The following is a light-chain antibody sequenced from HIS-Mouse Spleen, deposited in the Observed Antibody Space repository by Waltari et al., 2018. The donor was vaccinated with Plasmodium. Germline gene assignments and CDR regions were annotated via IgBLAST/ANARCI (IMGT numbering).Light chain of an antibody. Sequence: QSALTQPPSPSRSPGQSVTISCTGTSRYVGGYNYFPWYQQNPGKAPKLMIYEISKRPSWVPDRFSGSKSGNTASLTVSGLQAEDEADYYCSSYAGSNNLVFGGGTKLTVL. CDR1: SRYVGGYNY. J-gene: IGLJ2*01. CDR3: SSYAGSNNLV. V-gene: IGLV2-8*01. CDR2: EIS.